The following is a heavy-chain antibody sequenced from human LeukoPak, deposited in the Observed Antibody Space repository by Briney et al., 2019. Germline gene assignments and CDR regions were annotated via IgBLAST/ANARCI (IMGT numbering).Heavy chain of an antibody. V-gene: IGHV4-34*01. CDR2: INHSGST. J-gene: IGHJ4*02. D-gene: IGHD3-10*01. CDR1: GASFSGYY. CDR3: ARGGDAEG. Sequence: SETLSLTCAVYGASFSGYYWIWIRQPPGRGLEWIGEINHSGSTNYNPSLKSRVTISVDTSKNQFSLKLTSETAADTAVYYCARGGDAEGWGQGTLVTVSS.